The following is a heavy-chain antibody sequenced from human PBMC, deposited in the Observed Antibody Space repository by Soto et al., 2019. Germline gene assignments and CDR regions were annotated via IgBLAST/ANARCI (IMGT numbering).Heavy chain of an antibody. CDR2: IIPISGTA. CDR1: GGTFSSYA. D-gene: IGHD2-2*01. J-gene: IGHJ6*02. V-gene: IGHV1-69*01. Sequence: QVQLVQSGAEVKKPGSSVKVSCKASGGTFSSYAISWVRQAPGQGLEWMGGIIPISGTANYAQKFQGRVTITADESTSTAYMELSSLRSEDKAGYYCARSQGSSTSLEIYYYYYYGMDVWGQGTTVTVSS. CDR3: ARSQGSSTSLEIYYYYYYGMDV.